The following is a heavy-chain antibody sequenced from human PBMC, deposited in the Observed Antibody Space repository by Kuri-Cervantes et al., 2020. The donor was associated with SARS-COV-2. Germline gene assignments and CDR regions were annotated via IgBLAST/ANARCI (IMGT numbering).Heavy chain of an antibody. CDR3: ARDLAARLDYYYGMDV. Sequence: SVKISCKASGGTFSSYAISWVRQAPGQGLEWMGSIIPILGIANYAQKFQGRVTITADKSTSTAYMELSSLRSEDTAVYYCARDLAARLDYYYGMDVWGQGTTVTVSS. CDR2: IIPILGIA. CDR1: GGTFSSYA. D-gene: IGHD6-6*01. V-gene: IGHV1-69*04. J-gene: IGHJ6*02.